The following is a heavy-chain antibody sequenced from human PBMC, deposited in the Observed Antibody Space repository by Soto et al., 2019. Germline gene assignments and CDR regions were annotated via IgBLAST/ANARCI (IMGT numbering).Heavy chain of an antibody. CDR3: AKNQGVELVPLATVDWFDP. J-gene: IGHJ5*02. V-gene: IGHV3-23*01. CDR1: CFIFENFG. CDR2: ISGSGFKK. D-gene: IGHD1-26*01. Sequence: GSLRLSCAASCFIFENFGMSWVRQAPGKGLEWISSISGSGFKKYYADSVKGRFTISRDNSKSTVYLELNNLSAEDTAVYHCAKNQGVELVPLATVDWFDPWGQGSVVTVSS.